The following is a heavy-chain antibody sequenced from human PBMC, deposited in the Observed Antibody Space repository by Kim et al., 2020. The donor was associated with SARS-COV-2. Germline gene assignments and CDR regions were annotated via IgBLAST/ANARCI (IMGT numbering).Heavy chain of an antibody. Sequence: DSVKGRFTISRDNAKNSLYMQLDSLRAEDTAVYYCARDIQRIAVAGILGYWGQGTLVTVSS. V-gene: IGHV3-11*06. J-gene: IGHJ4*02. CDR3: ARDIQRIAVAGILGY. D-gene: IGHD6-19*01.